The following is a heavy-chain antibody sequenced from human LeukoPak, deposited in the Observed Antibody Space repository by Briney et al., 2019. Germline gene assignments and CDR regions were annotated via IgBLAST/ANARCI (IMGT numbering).Heavy chain of an antibody. Sequence: ASVKVSCKASGYTFTSYGISWVRQAPGQGLEWMGWISAYNGNTNYAQKLQGRVTMTRDTSISTAYMELSRLRPDDTAVYYCARARTIFGDGPDYWGQGTLVTVSS. V-gene: IGHV1-18*01. CDR1: GYTFTSYG. CDR3: ARARTIFGDGPDY. D-gene: IGHD3-3*01. J-gene: IGHJ4*02. CDR2: ISAYNGNT.